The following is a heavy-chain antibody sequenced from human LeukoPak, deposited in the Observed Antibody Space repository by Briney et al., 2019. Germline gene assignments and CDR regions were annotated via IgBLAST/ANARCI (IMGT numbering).Heavy chain of an antibody. Sequence: GGSLRLSCAASGFTFSTYSMNWVRQAPGKGLEWVSYISSSGSTIYYADSVKGRFTISRDNAKNSLYLQMNSLRAEDTAVYYCAREGYCSSTSCPTGFDYWGQGTLVTVSS. V-gene: IGHV3-48*04. CDR1: GFTFSTYS. J-gene: IGHJ4*02. CDR3: AREGYCSSTSCPTGFDY. D-gene: IGHD2-2*01. CDR2: ISSSGSTI.